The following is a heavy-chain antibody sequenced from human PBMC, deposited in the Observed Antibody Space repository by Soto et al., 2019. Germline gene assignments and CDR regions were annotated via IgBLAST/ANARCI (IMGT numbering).Heavy chain of an antibody. CDR1: GGSISSYY. J-gene: IGHJ4*02. V-gene: IGHV4-59*01. CDR2: IYYSGST. CDR3: ARGVTPIKSLDY. D-gene: IGHD2-21*02. Sequence: SETLSLTCTVSGGSISSYYWSWIRQPPGKGLEWIGYIYYSGSTNYNPSLKSRVTISVDTSKNQFSLKLSSVTAADTAVYYCARGVTPIKSLDYWGQGTLVTVSS.